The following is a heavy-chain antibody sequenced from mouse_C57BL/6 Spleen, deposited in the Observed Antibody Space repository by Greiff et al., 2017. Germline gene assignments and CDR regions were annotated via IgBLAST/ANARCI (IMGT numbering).Heavy chain of an antibody. CDR1: GYSFTGYY. V-gene: IGHV1-42*01. CDR2: INPSTGGT. D-gene: IGHD3-2*01. Sequence: EVQLQQSGPELVKPGASVKISCTASGYSFTGYYMNWVKQRPEKSLEWIGEINPSTGGTTYNQKFKAKGTLTVDKSSSTTYMQLKSLTAEDYAVSDCARADSSRLEGYWGQGTTLTVSS. CDR3: ARADSSRLEGY. J-gene: IGHJ2*01.